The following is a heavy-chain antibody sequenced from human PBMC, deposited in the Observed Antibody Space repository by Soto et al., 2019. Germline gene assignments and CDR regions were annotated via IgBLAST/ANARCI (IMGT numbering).Heavy chain of an antibody. CDR3: ASPLATVSATRCFDP. V-gene: IGHV3-23*01. Sequence: PGGSLRLSCVASGFTLSSYAMTWVRQAPGQGLEWVSSISHGGDYTYYADSAKGRFTVSRDNSKNTLYLQMNSLRAEDTAVYYCASPLATVSATRCFDPWGQGTLVTVSS. D-gene: IGHD6-19*01. J-gene: IGHJ5*02. CDR2: ISHGGDYT. CDR1: GFTLSSYA.